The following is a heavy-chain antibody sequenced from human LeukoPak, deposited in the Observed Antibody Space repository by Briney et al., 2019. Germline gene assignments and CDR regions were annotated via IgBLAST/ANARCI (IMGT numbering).Heavy chain of an antibody. Sequence: ASVKVSCKASGYTFTSYGISWARQAPGQGLEWMGWISAYNGNTNYAQKLQGRVTMTTDTSTSTAYMELRSLRSDDTAVYYCARELLDEWEPTRPYYYYMDVWGKGTTVTVSS. CDR2: ISAYNGNT. CDR3: ARELLDEWEPTRPYYYYMDV. J-gene: IGHJ6*03. V-gene: IGHV1-18*01. CDR1: GYTFTSYG. D-gene: IGHD1-26*01.